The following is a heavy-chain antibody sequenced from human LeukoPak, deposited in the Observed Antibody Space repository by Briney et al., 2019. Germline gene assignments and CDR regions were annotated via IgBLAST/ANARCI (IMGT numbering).Heavy chain of an antibody. J-gene: IGHJ5*02. Sequence: GASVKVSCKASGGTFSSYAINWVRQAPGQGLEWMGGIIPIFCTANYAQKFQGRVTMTRDMSTSTVYMELSSLRSEDTAVYYCARSLAAMFSAEFDPWGQGTLVTVSS. CDR1: GGTFSSYA. CDR3: ARSLAAMFSAEFDP. CDR2: IIPIFCTA. D-gene: IGHD2-2*01. V-gene: IGHV1-69*05.